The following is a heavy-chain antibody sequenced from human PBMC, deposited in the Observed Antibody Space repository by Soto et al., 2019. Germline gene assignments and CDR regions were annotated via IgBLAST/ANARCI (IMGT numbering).Heavy chain of an antibody. J-gene: IGHJ5*02. CDR2: ISGSGGST. Sequence: EVQLLESGGGLVQPGGSLRLSCAASGFTFSSYAMSWVRQAPGKGLEWVSAISGSGGSTYYADSVKGRFTISRDNSKNPLYLQMNSLRAEETAVYYCAKDSRVLRYFDWVHIWFDPWGQGTLVTVSS. CDR3: AKDSRVLRYFDWVHIWFDP. D-gene: IGHD3-9*01. CDR1: GFTFSSYA. V-gene: IGHV3-23*01.